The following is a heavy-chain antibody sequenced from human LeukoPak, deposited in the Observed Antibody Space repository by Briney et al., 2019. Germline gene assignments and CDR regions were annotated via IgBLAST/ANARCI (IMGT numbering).Heavy chain of an antibody. J-gene: IGHJ4*02. V-gene: IGHV3-48*03. CDR1: GFTFSSYE. CDR3: ARGYSSGWYGSF. D-gene: IGHD6-19*01. CDR2: ISSSGRTI. Sequence: PGGSLRLSCAASGFTFSSYEMNWVRQAPGKGLEWVSYISSSGRTIYYADSVKGRFTFSRDNAKNSLYLQMNSLRAEDTAVYYCARGYSSGWYGSFWGQGTLVTVSS.